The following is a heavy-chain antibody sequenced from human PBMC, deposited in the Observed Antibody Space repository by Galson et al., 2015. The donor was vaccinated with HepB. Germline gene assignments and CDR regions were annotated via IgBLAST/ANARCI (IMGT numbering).Heavy chain of an antibody. V-gene: IGHV1-3*01. J-gene: IGHJ4*02. Sequence: SVKVSCKASGYTFSDYAIHWVRQAPGQGLEWLGWINAGNGNTKLAQKFEGRLSITRDTSASTAHMDLSSLRSEDTAVYSCVRGHTVTFGGVFVVPVYFDCWGLGTLVPVSS. CDR1: GYTFSDYA. CDR2: INAGNGNT. D-gene: IGHD3-16*02. CDR3: VRGHTVTFGGVFVVPVYFDC.